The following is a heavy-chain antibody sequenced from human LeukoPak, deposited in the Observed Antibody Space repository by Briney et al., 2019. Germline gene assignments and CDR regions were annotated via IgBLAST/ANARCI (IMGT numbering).Heavy chain of an antibody. CDR1: GYTLTELS. D-gene: IGHD1-1*01. J-gene: IGHJ6*03. CDR3: ARDKLEPEGYYYYYMDV. V-gene: IGHV1-24*01. CDR2: FDPEDGET. Sequence: ASVKVSCKVSGYTLTELSMHWVRQAPGKGLEWMGGFDPEDGETIYAQKFQGRVTMTRDTSISTAYMELSRLRSDDTAVYYCARDKLEPEGYYYYYMDVWGKGTTVTVSS.